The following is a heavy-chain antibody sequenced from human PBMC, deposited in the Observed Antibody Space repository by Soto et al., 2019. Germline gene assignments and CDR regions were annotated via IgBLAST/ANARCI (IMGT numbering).Heavy chain of an antibody. D-gene: IGHD3-16*01. V-gene: IGHV5-51*01. CDR3: ARLSSPVWAPEFPTVEYFQH. Sequence: PGESLKISCKGSGYSFTSYWIGWVRQMPGKGLEWMGIIYPGDSDTRYSPSFQGQVTISADKSISTAYLQWSSLKASDTAMYYCARLSSPVWAPEFPTVEYFQHWGQGTLVTVSS. CDR1: GYSFTSYW. CDR2: IYPGDSDT. J-gene: IGHJ1*01.